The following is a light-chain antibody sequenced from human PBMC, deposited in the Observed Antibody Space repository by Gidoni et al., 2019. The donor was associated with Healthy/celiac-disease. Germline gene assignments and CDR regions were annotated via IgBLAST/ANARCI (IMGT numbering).Light chain of an antibody. CDR3: QQSYSTPQT. J-gene: IGKJ1*01. Sequence: DIQKNPSPSSLSASVGDRVTITCRASQSISSYLNWYQQKPGKAPKLLIYAASSLQSGVPSRFSGSGSGTDFTLTISSLQPEDFATYYCQQSYSTPQTFXQXTKVEIK. CDR1: QSISSY. CDR2: AAS. V-gene: IGKV1-39*01.